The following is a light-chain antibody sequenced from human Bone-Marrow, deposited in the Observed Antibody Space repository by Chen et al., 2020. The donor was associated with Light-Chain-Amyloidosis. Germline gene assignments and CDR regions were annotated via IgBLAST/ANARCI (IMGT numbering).Light chain of an antibody. Sequence: DIQMTPSPSSLSASVRDRVTITCRASQSISTYLNWYPYKPGKIPKLLIYSASTLQSGVTSRFSGSGSGTDFTLTISRRQAEDFAMYYWKQSHSIPRTFGQGTKLEMK. V-gene: IGKV1-39*01. J-gene: IGKJ2*01. CDR2: SAS. CDR1: QSISTY. CDR3: KQSHSIPRT.